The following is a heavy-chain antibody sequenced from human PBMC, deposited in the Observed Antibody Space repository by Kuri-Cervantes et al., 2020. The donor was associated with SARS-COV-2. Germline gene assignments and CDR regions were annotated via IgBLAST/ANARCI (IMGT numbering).Heavy chain of an antibody. J-gene: IGHJ6*03. Sequence: GESLKISCAASGFTFSSYSTNWVRQAPGKGLEWVAFIRYDGSNKYYADSVKGRFTISRDNSKNTLYLQMNSLRAEDTAVYYCATYSEDHYYYYYYYMDVWGKGTTVTVSS. V-gene: IGHV3-30*02. CDR3: ATYSEDHYYYYYYYMDV. CDR1: GFTFSSYS. CDR2: IRYDGSNK. D-gene: IGHD2-21*01.